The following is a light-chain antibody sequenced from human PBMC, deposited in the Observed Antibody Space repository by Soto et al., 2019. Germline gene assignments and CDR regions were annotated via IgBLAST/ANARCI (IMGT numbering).Light chain of an antibody. Sequence: QSVLTQPAAVSGSPGQSVTISCTGARSDIGDSNFISWYQHSPGKAPRLLIYEVNNRPSGVSMRFSGSKAGNTASLTISGLLDDDEADYFCASFRSGTILVFGSGTKLTV. J-gene: IGLJ1*01. V-gene: IGLV2-14*01. CDR2: EVN. CDR3: ASFRSGTILV. CDR1: RSDIGDSNF.